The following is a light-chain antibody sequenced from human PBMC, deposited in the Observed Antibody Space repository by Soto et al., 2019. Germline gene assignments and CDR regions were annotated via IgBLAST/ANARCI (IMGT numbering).Light chain of an antibody. CDR3: ASYAGNDIVL. V-gene: IGLV2-8*01. CDR2: EVY. J-gene: IGLJ2*01. CDR1: NSDVGSYGY. Sequence: QSALTQPPSASGSPGQSVTISCTGTNSDVGSYGYVSWYQQHSGKAPKLMLYEVYKRPSGVPDRFSGSRSGNTASLTVSGLQSEDEANYYCASYAGNDIVLFGGGTKVTVL.